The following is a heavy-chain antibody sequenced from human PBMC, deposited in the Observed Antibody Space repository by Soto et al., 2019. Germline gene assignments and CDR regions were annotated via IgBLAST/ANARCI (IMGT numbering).Heavy chain of an antibody. D-gene: IGHD3-16*01. J-gene: IGHJ6*02. CDR2: VFSSGTT. CDR1: GDSISSGNKY. CDR3: ARVPSPFDYYYAMDV. V-gene: IGHV4-30-4*01. Sequence: VQLRESGPGLVKPSQTLSLTCTVSGDSISSGNKYWSWIRQPPGKGLGWIGYVFSSGTTYYNPSLKGRVSISLDASENQFSLKFASVTDADSAVYYCARVPSPFDYYYAMDVWGQGTTVTVSS.